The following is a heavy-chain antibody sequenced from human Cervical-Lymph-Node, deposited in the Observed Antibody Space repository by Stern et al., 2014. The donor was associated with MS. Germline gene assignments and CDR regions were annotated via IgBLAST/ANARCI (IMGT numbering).Heavy chain of an antibody. Sequence: QLVQSGAEVKRPGSSVKVSCKASGGTFSNYAVSWVRQAPGQGLEWMGGITPVLGTAKYAGRLHDGDTIPADESAPTAYMERRTLRFEDTAVYYCATERFIVGEADFEGDYHGGLDVWGQGTTVTVSS. D-gene: IGHD2-21*01. CDR2: ITPVLGTA. CDR3: ATERFIVGEADFEGDYHGGLDV. J-gene: IGHJ6*02. V-gene: IGHV1-69*01. CDR1: GGTFSNYA.